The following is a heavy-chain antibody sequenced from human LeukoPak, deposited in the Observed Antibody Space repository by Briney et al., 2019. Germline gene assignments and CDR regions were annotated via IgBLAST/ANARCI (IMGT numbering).Heavy chain of an antibody. J-gene: IGHJ4*02. V-gene: IGHV1-18*01. CDR1: GYTFTSYG. D-gene: IGHD1-26*01. CDR3: ASESGSYDALDY. CDR2: ISAYNGNT. Sequence: GASVKVSCKASGYTFTSYGISWVRQAPGQGLEWMGWISAYNGNTNYAQKLQGRVTMTRNTSISTAYMELSSLRSEDTAVYYCASESGSYDALDYWGQGTLVTVSS.